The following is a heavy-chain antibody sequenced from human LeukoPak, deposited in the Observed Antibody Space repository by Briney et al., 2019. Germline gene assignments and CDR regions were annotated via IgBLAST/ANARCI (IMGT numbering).Heavy chain of an antibody. CDR3: ARGPMRSWFDP. J-gene: IGHJ5*02. CDR2: INHSGSS. Sequence: KPSETLSLTCAVYGGSFSGYSWNWIRQPPGKGLEWIGEINHSGSSNYSPSLKSRVTISLDTSKNQFSPKLTSITAADTAVYYCARGPMRSWFDPWGQGTLVTVSS. CDR1: GGSFSGYS. V-gene: IGHV4-34*01.